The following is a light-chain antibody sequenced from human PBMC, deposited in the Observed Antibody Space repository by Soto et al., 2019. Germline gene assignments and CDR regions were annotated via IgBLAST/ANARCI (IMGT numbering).Light chain of an antibody. J-gene: IGLJ1*01. CDR3: SSYTSSSTPYV. V-gene: IGLV2-14*03. CDR1: SSDVGGYNY. CDR2: DVS. Sequence: QSALTQPASVSGSPGQSITISCTGTSSDVGGYNYVSWSQQHPGKAPKLVIYDVSNRPSGVSNRFSGSKSGNTASLTISGLQAEDEADYYCSSYTSSSTPYVFGTGTKVTVL.